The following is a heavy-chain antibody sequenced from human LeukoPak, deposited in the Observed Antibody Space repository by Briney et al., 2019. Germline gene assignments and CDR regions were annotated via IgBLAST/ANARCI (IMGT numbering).Heavy chain of an antibody. CDR2: IGFSSIGYSSDHI. D-gene: IGHD3/OR15-3a*01. Sequence: GGPLRLSCAASGFTFSAYYMTWIRQAPGKGLEWVSSIGFSSIGYSSDHIKYADSVKGRFTISRDNAKNSLYLQMDSLRAEDTAVYFCAREDFFTPHSWGQGTLVTVSS. V-gene: IGHV3-11*05. J-gene: IGHJ4*02. CDR1: GFTFSAYY. CDR3: AREDFFTPHS.